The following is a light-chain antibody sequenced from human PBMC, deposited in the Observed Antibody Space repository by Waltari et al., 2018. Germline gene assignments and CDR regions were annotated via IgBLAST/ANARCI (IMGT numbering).Light chain of an antibody. V-gene: IGLV2-14*01. CDR3: SSYTKSTTQV. Sequence: QSALTQPASVSGSPGQSITISCTGTNSDIGSYHFVSWYQQHPNKVPKLVLYEVSNRPSGVSKSFSGSKTGNTAFLTISGLQAEDEAEYYCSSYTKSTTQVFGTGTKVTVL. J-gene: IGLJ1*01. CDR1: NSDIGSYHF. CDR2: EVS.